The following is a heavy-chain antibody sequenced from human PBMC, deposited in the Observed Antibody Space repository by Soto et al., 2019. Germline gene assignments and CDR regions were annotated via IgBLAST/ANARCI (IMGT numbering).Heavy chain of an antibody. CDR3: AKMSSENYSAPVFS. CDR1: GFTFSDYY. CDR2: ISSSGNII. J-gene: IGHJ5*01. D-gene: IGHD3-22*01. V-gene: IGHV3-11*04. Sequence: QVQLVESGGGLVKTGGSLRIVCEASGFTFSDYYMSWVRQAPGKGLEWVSYISSSGNIIYYADSVKSRFTISRDNAKNAVDLQMNSPRAEDTARYFCAKMSSENYSAPVFSWGHGTLVTVAP.